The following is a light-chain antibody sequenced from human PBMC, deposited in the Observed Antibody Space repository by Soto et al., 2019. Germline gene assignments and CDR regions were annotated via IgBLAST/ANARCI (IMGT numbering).Light chain of an antibody. CDR1: QNIDNY. Sequence: IQLTQSPSSLSSSVGDRVTVSCRSGQNIDNYLNWYVQRPGKAPELLIYSTSNLKSGVPSRFRGSGSGTDFSLTIISLQSEDFATYYCQQSSNIPWTFGQGTKVDIK. CDR2: STS. CDR3: QQSSNIPWT. J-gene: IGKJ1*01. V-gene: IGKV1-39*01.